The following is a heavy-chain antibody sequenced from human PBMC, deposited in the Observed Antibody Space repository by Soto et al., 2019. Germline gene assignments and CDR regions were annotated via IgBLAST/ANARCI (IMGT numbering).Heavy chain of an antibody. Sequence: EVQLLESGGGLVQPGGSLRLSCAASGFTFSSYAMSWVRQAPGKGLEWVSAISGSGGSTYYADSVKGRFTISRDNSKNTLYLQMNNLRADDTAVYYCLTDPGEYETFWGQGTLVTVSS. CDR3: LTDPGEYETF. CDR1: GFTFSSYA. J-gene: IGHJ4*02. D-gene: IGHD3-16*01. CDR2: ISGSGGST. V-gene: IGHV3-23*01.